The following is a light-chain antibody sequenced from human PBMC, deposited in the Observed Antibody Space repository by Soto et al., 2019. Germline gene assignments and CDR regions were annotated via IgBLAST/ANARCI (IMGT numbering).Light chain of an antibody. Sequence: QSALTQPASVSGSPGQSITISCTGTSSDIGGYNYVSWYQQLPGKVPKLIIYEVSNRPSGVSNRFSGSKSGNTASLTISGLQAEDEADYYCNSYTSKSTGVFGTGTKLTVL. V-gene: IGLV2-14*01. CDR2: EVS. J-gene: IGLJ1*01. CDR1: SSDIGGYNY. CDR3: NSYTSKSTGV.